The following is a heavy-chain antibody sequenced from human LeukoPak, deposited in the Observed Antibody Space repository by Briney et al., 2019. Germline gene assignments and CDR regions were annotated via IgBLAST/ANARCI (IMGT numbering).Heavy chain of an antibody. CDR3: ARGRWELPPDY. Sequence: PSETLSLTCTVSGGSISSYYWSWIRQPPGKGLEWIGYIYYSGSTNYNPSLKSRVTISVDTSKNQFSLKLSSVTAADTAVHYCARGRWELPPDYWGQGTLVTVSS. J-gene: IGHJ4*02. D-gene: IGHD1-26*01. V-gene: IGHV4-59*01. CDR1: GGSISSYY. CDR2: IYYSGST.